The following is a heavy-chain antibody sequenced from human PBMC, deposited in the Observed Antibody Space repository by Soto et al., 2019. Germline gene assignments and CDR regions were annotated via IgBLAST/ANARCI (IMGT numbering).Heavy chain of an antibody. CDR1: GGSISSYY. CDR2: IYYSGST. Sequence: SETLSLTCTVSGGSISSYYCSWIRQPPGKGLEWIGYIYYSGSTNYNPSLKSRVTISVDTSKNQFSLKLSSVTAADTAVYYCARLRFLEWRYYYYMDVWGKGTTVTVSS. D-gene: IGHD3-3*01. J-gene: IGHJ6*03. V-gene: IGHV4-59*01. CDR3: ARLRFLEWRYYYYMDV.